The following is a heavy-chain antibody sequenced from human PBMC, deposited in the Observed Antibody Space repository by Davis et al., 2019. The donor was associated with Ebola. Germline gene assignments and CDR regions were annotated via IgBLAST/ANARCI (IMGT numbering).Heavy chain of an antibody. V-gene: IGHV3-23*01. D-gene: IGHD6-19*01. CDR2: ISGSGGRT. Sequence: PGGSLRLSCAASGLTFSSYPMSWVRQAPGKGLEWVSAISGSGGRTFYLDSVKGRFTISRDFSKNTLYLEMNSLKVDDTAIYYCAKDGSSGTWDSWGQGTLVTVSS. CDR1: GLTFSSYP. CDR3: AKDGSSGTWDS. J-gene: IGHJ5*01.